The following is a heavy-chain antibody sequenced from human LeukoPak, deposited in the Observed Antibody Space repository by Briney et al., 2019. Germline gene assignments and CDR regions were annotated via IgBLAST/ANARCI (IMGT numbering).Heavy chain of an antibody. D-gene: IGHD3-9*01. J-gene: IGHJ5*02. CDR3: ARPAYYDILTDDPSNNWFDP. CDR1: GYTFNGYY. CDR2: INPNSGDT. V-gene: IGHV1-2*02. Sequence: ASVKVSCKTSGYTFNGYYMHWVRQAPGQGLEWMGWINPNSGDTNYAQKFQGRVTMTSDTSISTAYMELRRLRSDDTAVYYCARPAYYDILTDDPSNNWFDPWGQGTLVTVSS.